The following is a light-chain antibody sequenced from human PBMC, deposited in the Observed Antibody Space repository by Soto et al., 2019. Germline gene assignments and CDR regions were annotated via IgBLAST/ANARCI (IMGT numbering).Light chain of an antibody. V-gene: IGKV3-11*01. J-gene: IGKJ1*01. CDR1: QRVSTF. Sequence: EIVLTQSPGTLSLSPGDRATLSCRASQRVSTFLAWYQQRPGQAPRLLISEASNRATGIPARFSGSGSGTDFTLTISSLEPEDFAVYYCQQSHNWPRTFGQRTKADIK. CDR3: QQSHNWPRT. CDR2: EAS.